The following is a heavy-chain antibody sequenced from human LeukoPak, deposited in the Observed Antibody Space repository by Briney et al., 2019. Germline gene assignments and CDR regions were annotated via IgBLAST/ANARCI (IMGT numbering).Heavy chain of an antibody. CDR1: GFTVSSNY. J-gene: IGHJ4*02. CDR3: ARDALSYFDY. CDR2: IKQDGSEK. D-gene: IGHD2/OR15-2a*01. V-gene: IGHV3-7*01. Sequence: PGGSLRLSCAASGFTVSSNYMSWVRQAPGKGLEWVANIKQDGSEKYYVDSVKGRFTISRDNAKNSLYLQMNSLRAEDTAVYYCARDALSYFDYWGQGTLVTVSS.